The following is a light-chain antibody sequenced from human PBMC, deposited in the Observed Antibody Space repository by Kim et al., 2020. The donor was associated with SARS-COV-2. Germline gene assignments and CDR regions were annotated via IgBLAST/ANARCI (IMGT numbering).Light chain of an antibody. CDR3: NSRDSSGTP. Sequence: SSELTQDPAVSVALGHTVRITCQGDSLRSYYASWYQQKPGQAPVLVIYGKNNRPSGIPDRFSGSSSGNTASLTITGAQAEDEADYYCNSRDSSGTPFGGG. V-gene: IGLV3-19*01. J-gene: IGLJ3*02. CDR1: SLRSYY. CDR2: GKN.